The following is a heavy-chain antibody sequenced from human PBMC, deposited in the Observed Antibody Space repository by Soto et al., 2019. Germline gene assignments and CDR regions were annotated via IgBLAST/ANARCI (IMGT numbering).Heavy chain of an antibody. V-gene: IGHV4-61*01. Sequence: SETQSLLSSVPWGSISSRRDYWSSIRQPPGKGLEWIGYIYYSWSTNYNPSLKSRVTISVDTSKNQFSLKLSSVTAADISVYYCAGDYGDYSLDYWGQGTLVTVSS. D-gene: IGHD4-17*01. CDR3: AGDYGDYSLDY. CDR1: WGSISSRRDY. CDR2: IYYSWST. J-gene: IGHJ4*02.